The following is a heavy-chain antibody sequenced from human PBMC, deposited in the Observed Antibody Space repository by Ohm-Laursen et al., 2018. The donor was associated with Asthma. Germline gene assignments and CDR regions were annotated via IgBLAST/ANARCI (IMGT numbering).Heavy chain of an antibody. CDR2: ISWRSGSI. CDR1: GFTFEEYA. D-gene: IGHD3-3*01. V-gene: IGHV3-9*01. CDR3: ARNPSPESHFGVVIFYGMDV. J-gene: IGHJ6*02. Sequence: SLRLSCSASGFTFEEYAMYWVRQAPGKGLEWVSVISWRSGSIDYADSVKGRFTISRDNAKNSLYLQMNSLRAEDTAVYYCARNPSPESHFGVVIFYGMDVWGQGTTVTVSS.